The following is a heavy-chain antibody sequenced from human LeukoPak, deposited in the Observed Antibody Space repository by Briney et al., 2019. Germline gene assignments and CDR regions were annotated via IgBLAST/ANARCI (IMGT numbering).Heavy chain of an antibody. CDR2: IYYSGST. CDR1: GGSISSGDYY. D-gene: IGHD3-22*01. J-gene: IGHJ3*02. CDR3: ARVIVVVCDAFDI. Sequence: SQTLSLTCTVSGGSISSGDYYWSWIRQPPGKGLEWIGYIYYSGSTYYNPSLKSRVTISVDTSKNQFSLKLSSVTAADTAVYYCARVIVVVCDAFDIWGQGTMVTVSS. V-gene: IGHV4-30-4*08.